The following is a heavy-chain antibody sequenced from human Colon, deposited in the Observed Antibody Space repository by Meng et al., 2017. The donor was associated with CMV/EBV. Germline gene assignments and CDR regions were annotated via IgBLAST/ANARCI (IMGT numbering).Heavy chain of an antibody. V-gene: IGHV3-9*01. CDR2: INWNSDRI. CDR1: GFTFDDYA. CDR3: AKARGSSTSCSDS. J-gene: IGHJ4*02. Sequence: GGSLRLSCAASGFTFDDYAMHWVRQAPGKGLEWVSGINWNSDRIHYADSVKGRFTISRDNAKNSLYLQMDSLRAEDTAFYYCAKARGSSTSCSDSWGQGTLVT. D-gene: IGHD2-2*01.